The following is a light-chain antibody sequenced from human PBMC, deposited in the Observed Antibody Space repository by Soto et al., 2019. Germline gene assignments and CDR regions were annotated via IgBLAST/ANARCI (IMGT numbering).Light chain of an antibody. Sequence: DVVLTESPLSLPVTPGEPASISCRSSQXXLXSNRRNFLDWYLQRPGQSPQLLIYLGSNRASRVPDRFSGSGSATDFTLRISRVEADDVGIYYCMQPLQMPWTFGQGTKVDIK. V-gene: IGKV2-28*01. J-gene: IGKJ1*01. CDR2: LGS. CDR1: QXXLXSNRRNF. CDR3: MQPLQMPWT.